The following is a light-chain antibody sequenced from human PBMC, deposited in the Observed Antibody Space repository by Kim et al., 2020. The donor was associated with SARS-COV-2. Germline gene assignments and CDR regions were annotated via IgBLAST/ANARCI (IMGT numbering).Light chain of an antibody. CDR2: ETS. Sequence: ASVGDRVTINCRASQAIGSWLAWYQQKPGKAPKLLISETSGLQSGVPSRFSASGSGTDFTLTISSLQPEDFTTYYCQQTHSFPVTFGGGTKVDIK. J-gene: IGKJ4*01. V-gene: IGKV1D-12*01. CDR1: QAIGSW. CDR3: QQTHSFPVT.